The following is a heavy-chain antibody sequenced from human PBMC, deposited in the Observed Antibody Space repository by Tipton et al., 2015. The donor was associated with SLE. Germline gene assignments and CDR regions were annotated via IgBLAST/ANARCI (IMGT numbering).Heavy chain of an antibody. CDR2: SDQRGST. CDR1: GASFSANY. CDR3: ARGPTTTVANNWFDP. D-gene: IGHD4-23*01. V-gene: IGHV4-34*01. J-gene: IGHJ5*02. Sequence: GLVKPSETLSLTCAVSGASFSANYWGWIRQPPGKGLEWIGESDQRGSTNYNPSLKSRVTISLDTSRNQFSLKLTSVTAADTAVYYCARGPTTTVANNWFDPWGQGTLVTVSS.